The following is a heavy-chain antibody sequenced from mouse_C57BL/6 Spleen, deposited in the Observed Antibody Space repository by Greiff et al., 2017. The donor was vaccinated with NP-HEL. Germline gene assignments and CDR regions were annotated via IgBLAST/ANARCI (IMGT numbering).Heavy chain of an antibody. CDR1: GYSITSGYY. D-gene: IGHD2-4*01. CDR3: AREDDYLFAY. CDR2: ISYDGSN. V-gene: IGHV3-6*01. J-gene: IGHJ3*01. Sequence: ESGPGLVKPSQSLSLTCSVTGYSITSGYYWNWIRQFPGNKLEWMGYISYDGSNNYNPSLKNRISITRDTSKNQFFLKLNSVTTEDTATYYCAREDDYLFAYWGQGTLVTVSA.